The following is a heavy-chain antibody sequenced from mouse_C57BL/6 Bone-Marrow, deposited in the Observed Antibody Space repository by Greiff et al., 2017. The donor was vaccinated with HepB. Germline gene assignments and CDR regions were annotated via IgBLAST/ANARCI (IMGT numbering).Heavy chain of an antibody. CDR3: ARDYSNYGLWFAY. CDR2: ISSGSSTI. D-gene: IGHD2-5*01. J-gene: IGHJ3*01. V-gene: IGHV5-17*01. CDR1: GFTFSDYG. Sequence: EVQLVESGGGLVKPGGSLKLSCAASGFTFSDYGMHWVRQAPEKGLEWVAYISSGSSTIYYADTVKGRFTISRDNAKNTLFLQMTSLRSEDTAMYYCARDYSNYGLWFAYWGQGTLVTVSA.